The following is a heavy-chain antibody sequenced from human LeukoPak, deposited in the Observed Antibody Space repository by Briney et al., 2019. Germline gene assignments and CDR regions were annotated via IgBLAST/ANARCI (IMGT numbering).Heavy chain of an antibody. CDR2: ISSSSSYI. CDR3: ARGAILTPRNFDY. D-gene: IGHD3-9*01. J-gene: IGHJ4*02. V-gene: IGHV3-11*06. CDR1: GFTFSDYY. Sequence: KTGGSLRLSCAASGFTFSDYYMSWIRQAPGKGLEWVSSISSSSSYIYYADSVKGRFTISRDNAKNSLYLQMDSLRVEDTAVYYCARGAILTPRNFDYRGQGTLVTVSS.